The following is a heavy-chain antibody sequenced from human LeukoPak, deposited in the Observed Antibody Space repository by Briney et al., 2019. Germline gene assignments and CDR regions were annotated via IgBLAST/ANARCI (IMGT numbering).Heavy chain of an antibody. D-gene: IGHD3-10*01. Sequence: ASVKVSCKVSGYTLTELSMHWVRQAPGKGLEWMGGFDPEDGETIYAQKFQGRVTMTEDTSTDTAYMELSSLRSEDTAVYYCATGHLLWFAAGNYFDFWGQGTLVTVSS. V-gene: IGHV1-24*01. J-gene: IGHJ4*02. CDR2: FDPEDGET. CDR3: ATGHLLWFAAGNYFDF. CDR1: GYTLTELS.